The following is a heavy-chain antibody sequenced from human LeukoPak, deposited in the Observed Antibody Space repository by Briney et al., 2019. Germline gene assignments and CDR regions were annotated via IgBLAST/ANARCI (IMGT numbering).Heavy chain of an antibody. D-gene: IGHD6-19*01. J-gene: IGHJ4*02. CDR3: ARGLGVAGAFDY. Sequence: PSETLSLTCTVSGGSISSYYWSWIRQPPGKGLEWIGYIYYSGSTNYNPSLKSRVTISVDTPKNQFSLKLSSVTAADTAVYYCARGLGVAGAFDYWGQGTLVTVSS. CDR1: GGSISSYY. V-gene: IGHV4-59*01. CDR2: IYYSGST.